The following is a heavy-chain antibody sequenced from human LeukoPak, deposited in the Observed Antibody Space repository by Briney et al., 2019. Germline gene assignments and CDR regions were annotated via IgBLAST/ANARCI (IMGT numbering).Heavy chain of an antibody. CDR3: ARFHSGPSGWYVLWYFDL. CDR1: GGSVSSYY. V-gene: IGHV4-4*09. CDR2: IYNSEST. J-gene: IGHJ2*01. Sequence: SETLLLTCTVSGGSVSSYYWSWIRQPPGKGLEWIGHIYNSESTKYNSSLESRVTMSVDPSKNQFSLKLKSVTAADTAVYYCARFHSGPSGWYVLWYFDLWGRGTLVTVSS. D-gene: IGHD6-19*01.